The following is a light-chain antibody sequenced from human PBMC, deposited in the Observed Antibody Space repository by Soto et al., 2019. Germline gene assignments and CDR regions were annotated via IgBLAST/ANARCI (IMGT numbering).Light chain of an antibody. Sequence: DIQMTQSPSSLSASVGDTVTIACRASRSISNYLNWYQQKPGRAPNLLISGASTLQRGVPSRFSGSGSRTTFTLTITSLQPDDFAIYFCQQSYTAPFNFGPGTKVAIK. V-gene: IGKV1-39*01. CDR2: GAS. J-gene: IGKJ3*01. CDR1: RSISNY. CDR3: QQSYTAPFN.